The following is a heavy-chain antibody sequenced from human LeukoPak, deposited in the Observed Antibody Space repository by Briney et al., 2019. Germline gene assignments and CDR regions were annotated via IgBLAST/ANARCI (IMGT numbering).Heavy chain of an antibody. Sequence: SETLSLTCAVYGGSFSGYYWSWIRQPPGKGLEWIGEINHSGSTNYNPSLKSRVTISVDTSKNQFSLKLSSVTAADTAVYYCARAPYLGFPTPGYYGMDVWGQGTTVTVSS. J-gene: IGHJ6*02. CDR3: ARAPYLGFPTPGYYGMDV. V-gene: IGHV4-34*01. D-gene: IGHD7-27*01. CDR1: GGSFSGYY. CDR2: INHSGST.